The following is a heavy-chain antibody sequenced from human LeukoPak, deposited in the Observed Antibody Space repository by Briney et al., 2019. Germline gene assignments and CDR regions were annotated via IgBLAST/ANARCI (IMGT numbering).Heavy chain of an antibody. CDR1: GGSISSGSYY. CDR2: IYYSGST. D-gene: IGHD2-2*01. V-gene: IGHV4-61*01. Sequence: SQTLSLTCTVSGGSISSGSYYWSWIRQPPGKGLEWIGYIYYSGSTNYNPSLKSRVTISVDTSKNQFSLKLSSVTAADTAVYYCARESAAGYCSSTSCPYYYYYYYMDVWGKGTTVTVSS. J-gene: IGHJ6*03. CDR3: ARESAAGYCSSTSCPYYYYYYYMDV.